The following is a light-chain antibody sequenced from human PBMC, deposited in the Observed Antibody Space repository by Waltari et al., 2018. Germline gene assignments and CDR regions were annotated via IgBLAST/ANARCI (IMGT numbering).Light chain of an antibody. CDR2: GAS. V-gene: IGKV3-20*01. Sequence: EIVLTQSPGTLSLSPGERATLSCRASQSVSSSYLAWYQQKPGQAPRLIIYGASSRATGIPDRFSGSGSGTDFTLTISRLEPEDFAVYYCQQYGSSPFGGGTKVEIK. CDR3: QQYGSSP. J-gene: IGKJ4*01. CDR1: QSVSSSY.